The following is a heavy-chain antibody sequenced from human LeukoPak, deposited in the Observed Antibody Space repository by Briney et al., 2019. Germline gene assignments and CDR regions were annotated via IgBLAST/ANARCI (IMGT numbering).Heavy chain of an antibody. Sequence: GGSLRLSCAASGFNFPDHTINWVRQAPGKGLEWVGYSTSEARGGTTQYAASVADRITISRDDSKSIAYLQLNSLKPEDAAVCYCTRGRCGPCLIDYWGQGTLVTVSS. CDR1: GFNFPDHT. CDR3: TRGRCGPCLIDY. D-gene: IGHD2-21*01. V-gene: IGHV3-49*04. J-gene: IGHJ4*02. CDR2: STSEARGGTT.